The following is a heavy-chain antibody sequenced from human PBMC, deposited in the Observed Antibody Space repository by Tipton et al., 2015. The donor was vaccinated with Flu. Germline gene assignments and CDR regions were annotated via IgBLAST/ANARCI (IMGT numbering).Heavy chain of an antibody. D-gene: IGHD6-19*01. CDR3: ARDSSNGWYFAFNM. CDR1: GFTVGSND. J-gene: IGHJ3*02. V-gene: IGHV3-66*01. CDR2: IYSGGNT. Sequence: SLRLSCAVSGFTVGSNDMNWVRQAPGKGLEWVSLIYSGGNTHYADSVKGRFTISRDTSKNTLFLQMNTLRAEDTAVYYCARDSSNGWYFAFNMWGQGTMVIVSS.